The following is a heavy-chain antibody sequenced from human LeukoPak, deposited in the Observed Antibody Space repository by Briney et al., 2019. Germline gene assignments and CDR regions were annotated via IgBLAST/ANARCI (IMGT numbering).Heavy chain of an antibody. V-gene: IGHV3-48*02. J-gene: IGHJ6*02. CDR3: ARYFGDPQGMDA. CDR2: ISGDSITT. Sequence: GGSLRLSCAASGFIFSDYAMNWVRQAPGKGLEWISHISGDSITTYDADSVKGRFTISRDNVKNSLYLQMNSLRDEDTAVYYCARYFGDPQGMDAWGQGTTVTVSS. D-gene: IGHD3-10*01. CDR1: GFIFSDYA.